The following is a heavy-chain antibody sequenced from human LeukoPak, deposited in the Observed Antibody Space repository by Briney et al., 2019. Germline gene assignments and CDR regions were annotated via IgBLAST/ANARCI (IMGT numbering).Heavy chain of an antibody. CDR3: ARGTRIVVAYNWFDP. J-gene: IGHJ5*02. CDR2: INPNSGGT. V-gene: IGHV1-2*02. CDR1: GYTFTGYY. Sequence: ASVKVSCKASGYTFTGYYMHWVRQAPGQGLEWMGWINPNSGGTNYAQKFQGRVTMTRDTSISTAYMELSRLRSDDTAVYYCARGTRIVVAYNWFDPWGQGTLVTVSS. D-gene: IGHD3-22*01.